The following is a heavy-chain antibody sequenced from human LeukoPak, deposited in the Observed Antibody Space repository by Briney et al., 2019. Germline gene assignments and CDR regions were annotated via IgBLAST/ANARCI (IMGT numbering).Heavy chain of an antibody. D-gene: IGHD5-18*01. J-gene: IGHJ4*02. Sequence: SVKVSCKASGYTFPSYFMHWGRQAPGQGLEWMGGIIPIFGTANYAQKFQGRVTITADESTSTAYMELSRLRSDDTAVYYCARAGYSYTDYWGQGTLVTVSS. CDR2: IIPIFGTA. CDR1: GYTFPSYF. CDR3: ARAGYSYTDY. V-gene: IGHV1-69*13.